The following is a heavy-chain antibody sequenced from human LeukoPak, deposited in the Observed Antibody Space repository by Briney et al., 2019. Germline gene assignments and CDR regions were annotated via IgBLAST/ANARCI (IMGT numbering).Heavy chain of an antibody. D-gene: IGHD3-22*01. Sequence: SQTLSLTCTVSGGSMNSGDYYWSWIRQPPGKGLEWIGYIYYSGSTYYNPSLKSRVTISVDTSKNQFSLKLSSVTAADTAVYYCARGYSSGYYFNYWGQGNLVTVSS. CDR1: GGSMNSGDYY. CDR3: ARGYSSGYYFNY. CDR2: IYYSGST. J-gene: IGHJ4*02. V-gene: IGHV4-30-4*01.